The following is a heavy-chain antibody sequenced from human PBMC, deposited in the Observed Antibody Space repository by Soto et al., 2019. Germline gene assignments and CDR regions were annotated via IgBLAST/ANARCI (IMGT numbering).Heavy chain of an antibody. CDR3: ARDYSYSSSSPYYYYGMDV. CDR1: GGSVSSGSYY. V-gene: IGHV4-61*01. CDR2: IYYSGST. J-gene: IGHJ6*02. Sequence: SETLSLTCTVSGGSVSSGSYYRSWIRQPPGKGLEWIGYIYYSGSTNYNPSLKSRVTISVDTSKNQFSLKLSSVTAADTAVYYCARDYSYSSSSPYYYYGMDVWGQGTTVTVSS. D-gene: IGHD6-6*01.